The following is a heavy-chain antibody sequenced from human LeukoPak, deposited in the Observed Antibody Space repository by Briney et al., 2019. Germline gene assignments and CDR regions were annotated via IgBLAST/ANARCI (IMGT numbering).Heavy chain of an antibody. CDR2: VNDSGGT. CDR1: GGSFSGYY. Sequence: SETLSLTCAVYGGSFSGYYWTWFRQPPGRGLEWIGDVNDSGGTNSNPSLKSRVTISVDTSKNQFSLKVSSVTAADTVVYYCARGGIWFGDLSINYGMDVWGQGTTVTVSS. J-gene: IGHJ6*02. V-gene: IGHV4-34*01. CDR3: ARGGIWFGDLSINYGMDV. D-gene: IGHD3-10*01.